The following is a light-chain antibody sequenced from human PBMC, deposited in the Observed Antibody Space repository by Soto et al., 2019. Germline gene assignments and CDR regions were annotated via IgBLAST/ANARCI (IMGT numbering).Light chain of an antibody. V-gene: IGLV2-14*01. CDR2: DAS. CDR3: SSYTSSSTLVV. Sequence: QSALTQPASVSGSPGQSITISCTGTSSDVGGYNYVSWYQQHPGQDPTLMLYDASNRPSGVSNRFSGSKSGNTASLTISGLQAEDEADYYCSSYTSSSTLVVFGGGTKLTVL. J-gene: IGLJ2*01. CDR1: SSDVGGYNY.